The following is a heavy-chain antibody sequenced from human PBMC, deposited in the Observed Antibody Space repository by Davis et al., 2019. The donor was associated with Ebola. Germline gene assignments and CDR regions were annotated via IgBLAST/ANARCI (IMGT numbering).Heavy chain of an antibody. CDR3: ARAQFPTTSDH. CDR1: GGSISSYY. V-gene: IGHV4-59*08. D-gene: IGHD1-1*01. J-gene: IGHJ4*02. CDR2: IYYSGST. Sequence: SETLSLTCTVSGGSISSYYWSRIRQPPGKGLEWIGYIYYSGSTNYNPSLKSRVTISVDTSKNQFSLKLSSVTAADTAVYYCARAQFPTTSDHWGQGTLVTVSS.